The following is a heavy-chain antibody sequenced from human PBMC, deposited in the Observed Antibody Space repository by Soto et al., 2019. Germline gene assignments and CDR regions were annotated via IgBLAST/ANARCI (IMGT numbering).Heavy chain of an antibody. V-gene: IGHV3-15*07. CDR3: AWQAKVTGNFY. D-gene: IGHD2-8*02. CDR1: GISLIHAW. Sequence: ARGALRLPCVGSGISLIHAWNNLVRQAPGKGLEWVGRIRGKGSDVTREYAAPVKGRFTISRDESKNTLYLEMNSLEVDDTAVYFCAWQAKVTGNFYWGRGALVTVSS. CDR2: IRGKGSDVTR. J-gene: IGHJ4*02.